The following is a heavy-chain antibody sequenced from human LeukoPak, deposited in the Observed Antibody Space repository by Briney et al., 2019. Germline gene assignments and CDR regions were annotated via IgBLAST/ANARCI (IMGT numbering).Heavy chain of an antibody. CDR1: GFTFSSYA. CDR2: ISGNGDST. J-gene: IGHJ4*02. V-gene: IGHV3-23*01. Sequence: GGSLRLSCAASGFTFSSYAMSWVRQAPGKGLEWVSVISGNGDSTYYAGAVKGRLTISRDFSKNTLSLQMNSLRAEDTAVYYCAKGQGGSSYSFLDHWGQGTLVTVSS. D-gene: IGHD2-15*01. CDR3: AKGQGGSSYSFLDH.